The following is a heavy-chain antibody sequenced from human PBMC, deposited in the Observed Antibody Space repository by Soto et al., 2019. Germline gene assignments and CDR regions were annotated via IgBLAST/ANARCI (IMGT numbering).Heavy chain of an antibody. CDR2: IYDTGSP. CDR3: ARVRAGYSSTRNDY. CDR1: GGSINNYY. V-gene: IGHV4-59*01. D-gene: IGHD6-13*01. J-gene: IGHJ4*02. Sequence: SETLSLTCTVSGGSINNYYWSWIRQPPEKGLEWVGYIYDTGSPTYNPSLKSRVTMSVDTSRNQFSLELNSVTAADTAVYYCARVRAGYSSTRNDYWGQGTLVTVSS.